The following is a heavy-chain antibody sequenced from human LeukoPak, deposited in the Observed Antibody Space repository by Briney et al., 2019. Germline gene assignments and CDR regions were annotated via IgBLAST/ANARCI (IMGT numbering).Heavy chain of an antibody. D-gene: IGHD5-18*01. CDR3: AKDLLGGYSYGPFDY. CDR2: ISYDGSNK. V-gene: IGHV3-30*18. CDR1: GFTFSSYG. Sequence: PGRSLRLSCAASGFTFSSYGMHWVRQAPGKGLEWVAVISYDGSNKYYADSVKGRFTISRDNSNNTLYLQMNSLRAEDAALYYCAKDLLGGYSYGPFDYWGQGTLVTVSS. J-gene: IGHJ4*02.